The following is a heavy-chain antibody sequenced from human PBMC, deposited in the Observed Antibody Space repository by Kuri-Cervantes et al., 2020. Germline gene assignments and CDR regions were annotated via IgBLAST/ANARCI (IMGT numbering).Heavy chain of an antibody. CDR3: ARISGYSYGPNFDY. CDR1: GGSISSYY. V-gene: IGHV4-59*12. J-gene: IGHJ4*02. Sequence: SETLSLTCTVSGGSISSYYWSWIRQPPGKGLEWIGYIFYSGSTNYNPSLQSRVTISVDTSKNQLSLKLSSVTAADTAVYYCARISGYSYGPNFDYWGQGTLVTVSS. CDR2: IFYSGST. D-gene: IGHD5-18*01.